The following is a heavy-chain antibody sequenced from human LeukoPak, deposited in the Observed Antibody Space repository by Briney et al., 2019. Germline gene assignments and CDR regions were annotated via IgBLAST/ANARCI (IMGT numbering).Heavy chain of an antibody. D-gene: IGHD6-6*01. CDR1: GGSISSGSYY. Sequence: SQTLSLTCTVSGGSISSGSYYWSWIRQPAGKVLEWIGRIYTSGSTNYNPSLKSRVTISVDTSKNQFSLKLSSVTAADTAVYYCARKRIAARRGGVFDYWGQGTLVTVSS. CDR2: IYTSGST. J-gene: IGHJ4*02. CDR3: ARKRIAARRGGVFDY. V-gene: IGHV4-61*02.